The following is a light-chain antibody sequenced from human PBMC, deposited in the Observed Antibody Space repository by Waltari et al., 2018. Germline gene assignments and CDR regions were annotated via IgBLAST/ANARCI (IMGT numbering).Light chain of an antibody. CDR2: EDN. V-gene: IGLV6-57*02. J-gene: IGLJ2*01. Sequence: NFMLTQPHSVSESAGKPVIIPCTGTSDNPANKSVQWCQHRPGSAPVTLIYEDNQRASGVPDRFSGSIDSSSNSASLTISGLRTEDEAYYFCQSYYAYDVIFGGGTKLTVL. CDR1: SDNPANKS. CDR3: QSYYAYDVI.